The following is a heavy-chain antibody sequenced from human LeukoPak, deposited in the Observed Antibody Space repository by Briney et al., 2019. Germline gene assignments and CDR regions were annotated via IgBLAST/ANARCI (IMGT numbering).Heavy chain of an antibody. Sequence: GGSLRLSCAASGFTFRSYDMNWVRQAPGKGLEWVSYISSSGTTIYYADSVKGRFTISRDYAKNSLYLQMSSLRAEDTAVYYCAKALATRHMDVWGQGTTVTVSS. CDR3: AKALATRHMDV. J-gene: IGHJ6*02. V-gene: IGHV3-48*03. CDR2: ISSSGTTI. CDR1: GFTFRSYD.